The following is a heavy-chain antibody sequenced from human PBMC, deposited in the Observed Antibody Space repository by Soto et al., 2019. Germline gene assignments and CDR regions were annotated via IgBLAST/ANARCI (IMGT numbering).Heavy chain of an antibody. CDR3: AKSSATCGVIRCFGPFALDV. V-gene: IGHV3-23*01. D-gene: IGHD2-8*02. CDR1: AFTFSTYA. CDR2: VSGSGGST. Sequence: EVQLLESGGGFVQPGGSLRLSCAASAFTFSTYAMTWVRQAPGKGLEWVSSVSGSGGSTYYADSVKGRFTISRDNSKNTLYLHMNSLRAEDTAVYFWAKSSATCGVIRCFGPFALDVWGQGTMVTVSS. J-gene: IGHJ6*02.